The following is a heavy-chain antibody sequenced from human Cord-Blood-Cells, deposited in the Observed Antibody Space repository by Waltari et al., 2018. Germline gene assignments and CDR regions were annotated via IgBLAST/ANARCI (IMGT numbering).Heavy chain of an antibody. J-gene: IGHJ1*01. CDR1: GGSFSGYY. V-gene: IGHV4-34*01. Sequence: QVQLQQWGAGLLKPSETLSLTCAVYGGSFSGYYWSWIRQPPGKGLEWIGEINLSGSTNNTPSLMSLVTISVEASKNHFSRKLSSVTAAGTAVYYCARGPDCSSTSCYIELYYQHWGQGTLVTVSS. D-gene: IGHD2-2*02. CDR3: ARGPDCSSTSCYIELYYQH. CDR2: INLSGST.